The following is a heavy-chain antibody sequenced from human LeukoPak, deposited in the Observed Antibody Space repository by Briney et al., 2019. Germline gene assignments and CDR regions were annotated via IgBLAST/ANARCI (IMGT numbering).Heavy chain of an antibody. D-gene: IGHD3-22*01. CDR1: GGSISSSSYY. CDR3: ARVLEPNTYYYDSSGYPYFDY. V-gene: IGHV4-39*07. J-gene: IGHJ4*02. Sequence: SETLSLTCTVSGGSISSSSYYWGWIRQPPGKGLEWIGSIYYSGSTYYNPSLKSRVTISVDTSKNQFSLKLSSVTAADTAVYYCARVLEPNTYYYDSSGYPYFDYWGQGNLVTVSS. CDR2: IYYSGST.